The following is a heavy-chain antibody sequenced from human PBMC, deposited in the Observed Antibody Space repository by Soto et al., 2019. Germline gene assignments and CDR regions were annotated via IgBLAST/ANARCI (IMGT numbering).Heavy chain of an antibody. CDR1: GFTFDDYA. D-gene: IGHD1-20*01. J-gene: IGHJ4*02. CDR3: AKDSGYNWNDVLGGSFDY. V-gene: IGHV3-9*01. Sequence: DVQLVESGGGLVQPGRSLRLSCAASGFTFDDYAMHWVRQAPGKGLEWVSGISWNSGSIGYADSVKGRFTISRDNAKNSLYLQMNSLRAEDTALYYCAKDSGYNWNDVLGGSFDYWGQGTLVTVSS. CDR2: ISWNSGSI.